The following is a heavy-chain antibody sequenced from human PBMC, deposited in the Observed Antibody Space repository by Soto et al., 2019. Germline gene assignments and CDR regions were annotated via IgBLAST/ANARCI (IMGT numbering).Heavy chain of an antibody. Sequence: SETLSLTCTVSGGSISSYYWSWIRQPPGKGLEWIAYIYYTGSTNYNPSLKSRVTLSADTSKNQFSLKLSSVTAADTAVYYCARVIIAAPAYYYYYGMDVWGQGTTVTVSS. D-gene: IGHD6-6*01. V-gene: IGHV4-59*08. CDR1: GGSISSYY. J-gene: IGHJ6*02. CDR2: IYYTGST. CDR3: ARVIIAAPAYYYYYGMDV.